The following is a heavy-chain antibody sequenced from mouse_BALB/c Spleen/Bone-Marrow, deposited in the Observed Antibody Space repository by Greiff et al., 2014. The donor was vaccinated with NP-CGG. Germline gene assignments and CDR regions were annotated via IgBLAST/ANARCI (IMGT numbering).Heavy chain of an antibody. V-gene: IGHV1-69*02. J-gene: IGHJ4*01. CDR3: ARRTNYDGYYVPYAMDY. D-gene: IGHD2-3*01. CDR2: IGPYGSGT. CDR1: GYTFTSFW. Sequence: QVQLEESGGGLVRPGGSGKLSCKASGYTFTSFWMNWVKQRPEQGLEWVGGIGPYGSGTHYNQKFKDQATFSVDKSSSPAYTQLSSLTSEDSAVYYCARRTNYDGYYVPYAMDYWGQGTSVPVSS.